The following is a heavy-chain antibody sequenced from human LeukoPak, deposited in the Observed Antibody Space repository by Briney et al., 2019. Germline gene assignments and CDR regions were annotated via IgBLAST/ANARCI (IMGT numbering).Heavy chain of an antibody. D-gene: IGHD4-17*01. V-gene: IGHV3-74*01. CDR1: GFTFSSYW. J-gene: IGHJ4*02. CDR3: ARAHHYGDYYFDY. Sequence: GGSLRLSCAASGFTFSSYWMHWVRQAPGKGLVWVSRINSDGSSTSYADSVKGRFTISRDNAKNTLYLQMNSLRAEDTAVYYCARAHHYGDYYFDYWGQGTLVTVSS. CDR2: INSDGSST.